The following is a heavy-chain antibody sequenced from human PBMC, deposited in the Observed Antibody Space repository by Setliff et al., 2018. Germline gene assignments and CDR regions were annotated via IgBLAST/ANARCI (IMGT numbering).Heavy chain of an antibody. D-gene: IGHD5-18*01. Sequence: VASVKVSCKAYGYTFTSHYMHWVRQAPGQGLEWMGGIIPILGIANYAQKFQGRVTITADKSTRTAYMVLRSLRSEDTSVYYYARVGRGYSNGTRKLPIDYWGQGTLVTVSS. J-gene: IGHJ4*02. CDR2: IIPILGIA. V-gene: IGHV1-69*10. CDR1: GYTFTSHY. CDR3: ARVGRGYSNGTRKLPIDY.